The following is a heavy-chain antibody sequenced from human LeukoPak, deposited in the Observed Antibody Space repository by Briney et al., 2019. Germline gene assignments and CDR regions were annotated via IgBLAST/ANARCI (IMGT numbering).Heavy chain of an antibody. D-gene: IGHD6-13*01. CDR2: INPNSGGT. CDR3: ARGRVIAAAGTFDY. V-gene: IGHV1-2*02. Sequence: ASVKVSCKASGYTFTGYYMHCVRQTPGQGLEWMGWINPNSGGTNYAQKFQGRVTMTRDTSISTAYMELSRLRSDDTAVYYCARGRVIAAAGTFDYWGQGTLVTVSS. CDR1: GYTFTGYY. J-gene: IGHJ4*02.